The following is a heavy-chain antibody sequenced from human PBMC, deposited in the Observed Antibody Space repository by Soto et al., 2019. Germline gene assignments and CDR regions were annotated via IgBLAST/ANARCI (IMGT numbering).Heavy chain of an antibody. CDR1: GFTFSSYS. J-gene: IGHJ4*02. CDR2: ISSSSSYI. CDR3: AREDYSNFDY. D-gene: IGHD4-4*01. V-gene: IGHV3-21*01. Sequence: EVQLVESGGGLVKPGGSLRLSCAASGFTFSSYSMNWVRQAPGKGLEWVSSISSSSSYIYSADSVKGRFTISRDNAKNSLYLQMNRLRDEDTAVYYCAREDYSNFDYWGQGTLVTVSS.